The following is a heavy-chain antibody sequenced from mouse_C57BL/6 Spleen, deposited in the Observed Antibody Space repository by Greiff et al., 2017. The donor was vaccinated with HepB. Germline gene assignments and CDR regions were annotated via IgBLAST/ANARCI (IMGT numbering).Heavy chain of an antibody. D-gene: IGHD2-5*01. J-gene: IGHJ2*01. CDR2: IDPSDSYT. V-gene: IGHV1-59*01. CDR3: ARGNSNYCFDY. CDR1: GYTFTSYW. Sequence: VQLQQPGAELVRPGTSVKLSCKASGYTFTSYWMHWVKQRPGQGLEWIGVIDPSDSYTNYNQKFKGKATLTVDTSSSTAYMQLSSLTSEDSAVYYCARGNSNYCFDYWGQGTTLTVSS.